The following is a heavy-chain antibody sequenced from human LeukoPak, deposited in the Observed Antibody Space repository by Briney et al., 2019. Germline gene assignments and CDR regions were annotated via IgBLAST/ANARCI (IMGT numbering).Heavy chain of an antibody. V-gene: IGHV3-48*04. Sequence: GGSLRLSCAASGFTFSSHSMNWVRQAPGKGLEWVSYISSSSSTIYYADSVEGRFTISRDNAKNSLYLQMNSLRAEDTGVYYCARDTEDGFFDYWGQGTLVTVSS. CDR2: ISSSSSTI. J-gene: IGHJ4*02. CDR3: ARDTEDGFFDY. D-gene: IGHD5-24*01. CDR1: GFTFSSHS.